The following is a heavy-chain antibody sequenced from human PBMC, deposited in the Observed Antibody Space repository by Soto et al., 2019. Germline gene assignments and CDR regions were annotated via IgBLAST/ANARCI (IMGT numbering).Heavy chain of an antibody. CDR1: GFPFSRFA. CDR2: ISFNGGDT. V-gene: IGHV3-64D*06. J-gene: IGHJ4*02. CDR3: VKDGAVTFSGWFFDY. D-gene: IGHD4-4*01. Sequence: GESLKISCSASGFPFSRFAIHWVRQAPGKGLVYVSGISFNGGDTYHADSVKGRFSISRDNSKNTVYLQMSSLRAEDTAVYYCVKDGAVTFSGWFFDYWGQGTPVTVSS.